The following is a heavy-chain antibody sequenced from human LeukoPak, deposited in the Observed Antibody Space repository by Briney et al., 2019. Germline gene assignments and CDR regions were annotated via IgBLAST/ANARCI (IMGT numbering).Heavy chain of an antibody. D-gene: IGHD3-10*01. J-gene: IGHJ6*03. V-gene: IGHV3-11*01. CDR2: ISRSGSTK. CDR3: AKDLRGWPYYYYYYMDV. Sequence: LSLTCAVYGGSFSGYYWSWIRQPPGKGLEWVSSISRSGSTKYYADSVKGRFTISRDNAKNSLFLQMNSLRAGDTAVYYCAKDLRGWPYYYYYYMDVWGKGTTVTISS. CDR1: GGSFSGYY.